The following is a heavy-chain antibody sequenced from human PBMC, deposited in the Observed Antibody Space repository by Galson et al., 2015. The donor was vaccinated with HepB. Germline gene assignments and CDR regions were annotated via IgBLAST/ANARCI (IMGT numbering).Heavy chain of an antibody. CDR2: IRVNANNYAT. D-gene: IGHD2-15*01. CDR3: RLGYCTGGSCSSGSKVDH. Sequence: SLRLSCAASGFTFSGSAIHWVRQSPGKGLEWVGRIRVNANNYATAYGASMKGRFTISRDDSKNTAYLQMDSLKPDDTAVYYCRLGYCTGGSCSSGSKVDHWGQGTLVIVSS. J-gene: IGHJ4*02. CDR1: GFTFSGSA. V-gene: IGHV3-73*01.